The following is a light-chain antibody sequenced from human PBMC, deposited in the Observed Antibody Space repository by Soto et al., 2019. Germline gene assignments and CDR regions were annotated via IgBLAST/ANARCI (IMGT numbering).Light chain of an antibody. CDR1: SSNIGAGYD. Sequence: QAVVTQPPSVSGAPGQRVTISCTGSSSNIGAGYDVHWYQQLPGTAPKLLIYGNYNRPSGVPDRFSGSKSGTSISLAITGLQAEDEADYYCQSYDSSLSGFVFGTGTKLTVL. V-gene: IGLV1-40*01. CDR3: QSYDSSLSGFV. CDR2: GNY. J-gene: IGLJ1*01.